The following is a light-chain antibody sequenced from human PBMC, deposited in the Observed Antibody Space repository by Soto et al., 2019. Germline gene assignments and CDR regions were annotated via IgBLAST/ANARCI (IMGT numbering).Light chain of an antibody. V-gene: IGLV4-60*02. CDR3: VIWDRNVGV. Sequence: QSVLTQSSSASASLGSSVKLTCTLSSGHSYYIIAWHQQQPGKAPRFLMKIEGSGTYSKGSGVPDRFSGSSSGADRYLSISALQFEDEVFYFFVIWDRNVGVFGLGIKLSVL. CDR2: IEGSGTY. CDR1: SGHSYYI. J-gene: IGLJ3*02.